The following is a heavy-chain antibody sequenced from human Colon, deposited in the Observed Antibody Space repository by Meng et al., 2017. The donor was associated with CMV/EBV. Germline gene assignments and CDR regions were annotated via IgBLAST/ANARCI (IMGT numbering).Heavy chain of an antibody. CDR1: GYSISSGYY. CDR2: IYHSGST. D-gene: IGHD3-3*01. J-gene: IGHJ4*02. CDR3: ASSTHTYYDFWRGYPATWYFDY. Sequence: GSLRLSCTVSGYSISSGYYWGWSRQPPGKGLEWIGSIYHSGSTYYNPSLKSRVTISVDTSKNQFSLKLSSVTAADTAVYYCASSTHTYYDFWRGYPATWYFDYWGQGTLVTVSS. V-gene: IGHV4-38-2*02.